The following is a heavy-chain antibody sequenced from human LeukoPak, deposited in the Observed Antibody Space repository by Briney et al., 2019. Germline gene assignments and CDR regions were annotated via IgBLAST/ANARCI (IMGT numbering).Heavy chain of an antibody. Sequence: PGRSLRLSCAASGFTFSSYGMHWVRQAPGKGLEWVAFIRYDGSNKYYADSVKGRFTISRDNSKNTLYLQMNSLRAEDTAVYYCAKDRVIAAADDRIPPGDVWGKGTTVTVSS. CDR2: IRYDGSNK. D-gene: IGHD6-13*01. CDR1: GFTFSSYG. J-gene: IGHJ6*04. V-gene: IGHV3-30*02. CDR3: AKDRVIAAADDRIPPGDV.